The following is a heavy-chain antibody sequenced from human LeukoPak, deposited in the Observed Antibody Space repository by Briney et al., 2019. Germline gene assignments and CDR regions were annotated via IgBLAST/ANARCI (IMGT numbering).Heavy chain of an antibody. Sequence: GGSLRLSCAASGITISTYGMYWVRQAPGKGLEWVAVISHDGNNKYYADSVRGRFTISRDNSRNTLYLQMNSLRAEDTAVYYCANAGRDSTSTISCGMDVWGQGTTVTVSS. CDR1: GITISTYG. V-gene: IGHV3-30*18. J-gene: IGHJ6*02. CDR2: ISHDGNNK. D-gene: IGHD6-13*01. CDR3: ANAGRDSTSTISCGMDV.